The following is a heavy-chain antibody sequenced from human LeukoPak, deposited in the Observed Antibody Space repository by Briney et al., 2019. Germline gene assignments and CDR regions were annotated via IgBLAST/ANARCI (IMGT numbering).Heavy chain of an antibody. Sequence: ASVKVSCKVSGYTLTELSMHWVRQAPGKGLEWMGGFDPEDGETIYAQKFQGRVTMTEDTSTDTAYMELSSLGSEDTAVYYCATSASGYSGYDYNYWGQGTLVTVSS. CDR1: GYTLTELS. J-gene: IGHJ4*02. CDR3: ATSASGYSGYDYNY. D-gene: IGHD5-12*01. V-gene: IGHV1-24*01. CDR2: FDPEDGET.